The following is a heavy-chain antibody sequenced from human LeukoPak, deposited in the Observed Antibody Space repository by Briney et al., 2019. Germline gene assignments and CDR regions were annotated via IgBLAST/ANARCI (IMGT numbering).Heavy chain of an antibody. J-gene: IGHJ4*02. Sequence: PSETLSLTCVVSGGSMSSGNGWSWVRQPPGKGLKWIGEIYHSGGTNYNPSLKSRVTISVDKSKNQFSLKLSSVTAADTAVYYCARMEGSAGTIDYWGQGTLVTVFS. CDR2: IYHSGGT. CDR3: ARMEGSAGTIDY. CDR1: GGSMSSGNG. V-gene: IGHV4-4*02. D-gene: IGHD6-13*01.